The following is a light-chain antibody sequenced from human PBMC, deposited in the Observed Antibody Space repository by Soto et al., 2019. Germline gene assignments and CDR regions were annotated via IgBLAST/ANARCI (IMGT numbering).Light chain of an antibody. CDR1: QSISSDH. CDR2: GAS. CDR3: QHYRSAPFT. J-gene: IGKJ3*01. V-gene: IGKV3-20*01. Sequence: EIVLTQSPGILSLSPGERATLARRASQSISSDHLAWYQQRPGQSPRLLIYGASSRTTRVPDRFSGSGSGTDFTLTISRLEPEDFAVYYCQHYRSAPFTFGPGTKVDIK.